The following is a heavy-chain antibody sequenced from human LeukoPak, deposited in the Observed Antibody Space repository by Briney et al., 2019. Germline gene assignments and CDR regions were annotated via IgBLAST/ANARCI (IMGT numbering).Heavy chain of an antibody. CDR3: ARLHGDYAYFQP. V-gene: IGHV5-51*01. D-gene: IGHD4-17*01. CDR2: IYPGDSDT. CDR1: GFSFSDYW. Sequence: HGESLKISCKGSGFSFSDYWIGWVRQMHGKGLELMGIIYPGDSDTRYRPSFQGQVTISADKSITTAYLQWSSLKASDTAMYYCARLHGDYAYFQPWGQGTLVTVSS. J-gene: IGHJ1*01.